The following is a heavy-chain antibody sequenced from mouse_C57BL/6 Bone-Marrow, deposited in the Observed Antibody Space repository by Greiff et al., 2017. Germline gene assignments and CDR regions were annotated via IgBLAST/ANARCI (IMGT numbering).Heavy chain of an antibody. D-gene: IGHD1-1*01. CDR2: INPSNGGT. CDR3: ARGGIATVVAPGY. V-gene: IGHV1-53*01. J-gene: IGHJ2*01. CDR1: GYTFTSYW. Sequence: QVQLQQSGTELVKPGASVKLSCKASGYTFTSYWMHWVKQRPGQGLEWIGNINPSNGGTNYNEKFKGKATLTVDKSSSTAYMQLSSLTSEDSAVYYCARGGIATVVAPGYWGQGTTLTVSA.